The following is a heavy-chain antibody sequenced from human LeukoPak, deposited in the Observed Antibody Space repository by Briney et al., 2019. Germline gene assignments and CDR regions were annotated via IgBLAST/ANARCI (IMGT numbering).Heavy chain of an antibody. J-gene: IGHJ3*02. CDR3: ARPVEGHAFDI. CDR2: IYHSGST. CDR1: GGSISSGGYS. V-gene: IGHV4-30-2*03. D-gene: IGHD2-15*01. Sequence: SETLSLTCAVSGGSISSGGYSWSWIRQPPGKGLEWIGYIYHSGSTYYNPSLKSRVTISVDTSKNQFSLKLSSVTAADTAVYCCARPVEGHAFDIWGQGTMVTVSS.